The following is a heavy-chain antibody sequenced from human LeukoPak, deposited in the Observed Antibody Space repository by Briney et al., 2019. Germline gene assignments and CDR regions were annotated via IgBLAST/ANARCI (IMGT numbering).Heavy chain of an antibody. CDR1: GGSFSGYY. J-gene: IGHJ4*02. CDR3: ARGGYCSSTSCYTFAYRLMDY. CDR2: INHSGST. Sequence: SETLSLTCAVYGGSFSGYYWSWIRQPPGKGLEWIGEINHSGSTNYNPSLKSRVTISVDTSKNQFSLKLSSVTAADTAVYHCARGGYCSSTSCYTFAYRLMDYWGQGTLVTVSS. D-gene: IGHD2-2*02. V-gene: IGHV4-34*01.